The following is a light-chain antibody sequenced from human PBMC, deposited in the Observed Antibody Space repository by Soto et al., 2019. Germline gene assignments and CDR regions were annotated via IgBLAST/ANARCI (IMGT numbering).Light chain of an antibody. CDR1: SSDVGGSNH. CDR2: DVN. CDR3: CSSDGSYTFV. Sequence: QSVLTQPRSVTGSPGQSVTISCSGTSSDVGGSNHVSWYQHHPGKAPKCLIYDVNKRPSGVPDRFSGSKSGNTASLTISGLQNEDEADYSCCSSDGSYTFVFGSGTKVTV. V-gene: IGLV2-11*01. J-gene: IGLJ1*01.